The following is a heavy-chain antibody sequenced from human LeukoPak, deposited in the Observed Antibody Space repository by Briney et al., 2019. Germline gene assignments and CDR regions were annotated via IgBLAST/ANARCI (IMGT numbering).Heavy chain of an antibody. CDR3: ASRTPYYYDSSGPTFDY. J-gene: IGHJ4*02. V-gene: IGHV3-53*01. D-gene: IGHD3-22*01. CDR1: GLIVSNSY. Sequence: GGSLRLPCAASGLIVSNSYMNWVRQAPGKGLEWVSVIYYNGNTFYADSVMGRFTISRDNSKNTLYLQMNSLRAEDTAVYYCASRTPYYYDSSGPTFDYWGQGTLVTVSS. CDR2: IYYNGNT.